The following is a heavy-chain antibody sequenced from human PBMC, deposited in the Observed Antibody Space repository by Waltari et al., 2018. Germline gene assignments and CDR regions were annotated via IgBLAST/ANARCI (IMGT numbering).Heavy chain of an antibody. CDR1: GFTFDDYT. V-gene: IGHV3-43*01. CDR2: ISWDGGST. Sequence: EVQLVESGGVVVQPGGSLRLSCAASGFTFDDYTMHWVRQAPGKGLEWVSLISWDGGSTYYADSVKGRFTISRDNSKNSLYLQMNSLRTEDTALYYCAKGALKPYSSSAEYLYYYYYYMDVWGKGTTVTVSS. CDR3: AKGALKPYSSSAEYLYYYYYYMDV. J-gene: IGHJ6*03. D-gene: IGHD6-6*01.